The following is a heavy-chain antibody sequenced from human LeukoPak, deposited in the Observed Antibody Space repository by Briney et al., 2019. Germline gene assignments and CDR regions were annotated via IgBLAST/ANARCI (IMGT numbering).Heavy chain of an antibody. Sequence: SQTLSLTCTVSGGSISSGDYCWSWIRQPPGKGLEWIGYIYYSGSTYYNPSLKSRVTISVDTSKNQFSLKLSSVTAADTAVYYCARVVGYCSSTSCLNWFDPWGQGTLVTVSS. V-gene: IGHV4-30-4*01. D-gene: IGHD2-2*03. CDR2: IYYSGST. J-gene: IGHJ5*02. CDR1: GGSISSGDYC. CDR3: ARVVGYCSSTSCLNWFDP.